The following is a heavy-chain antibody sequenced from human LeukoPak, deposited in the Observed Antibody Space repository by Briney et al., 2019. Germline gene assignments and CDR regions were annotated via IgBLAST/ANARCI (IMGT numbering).Heavy chain of an antibody. V-gene: IGHV4-59*01. J-gene: IGHJ4*02. CDR1: GGSISSYY. Sequence: SETLSLTCTVSGGSISSYYWSWIRQPPGKGLEWIGYIYYSGSTNYNPSLKSRVTISVDTSKNQFSLKLSSVTAADTAVYYCARAKAIFGVVSFDYWGQGTLVTVSS. D-gene: IGHD3-3*01. CDR2: IYYSGST. CDR3: ARAKAIFGVVSFDY.